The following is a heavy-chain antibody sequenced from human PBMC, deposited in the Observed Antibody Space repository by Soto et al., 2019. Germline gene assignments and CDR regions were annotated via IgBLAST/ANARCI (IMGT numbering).Heavy chain of an antibody. V-gene: IGHV1-8*01. J-gene: IGHJ4*02. Sequence: QVQLVQSGAEVKKPGASVKVSCKASGYTFTSYDINWVRQATEQGLEWMGWMNPNSGNTGYAQKFQGRVTMTRNTSISTAYMELSSLRSEDTAVYYCARADYYDRSGYLLPCGYWGQGTLVTVSS. CDR2: MNPNSGNT. CDR3: ARADYYDRSGYLLPCGY. CDR1: GYTFTSYD. D-gene: IGHD3-22*01.